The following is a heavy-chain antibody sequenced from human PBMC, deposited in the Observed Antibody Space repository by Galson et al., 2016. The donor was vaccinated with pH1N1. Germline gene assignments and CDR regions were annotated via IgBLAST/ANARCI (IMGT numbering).Heavy chain of an antibody. CDR1: GLTFNSYG. CDR3: AKDRGYSYGRFFDY. V-gene: IGHV3-30*02. D-gene: IGHD5-12*01. Sequence: SLRLSCAASGLTFNSYGMHWVRQAPGKGPEWVAFIRYAGSNKYYADSVKSRFTISRDNSKNMLYLQMKSLRTEDTAVYYCAKDRGYSYGRFFDYWGQGALVIVSS. J-gene: IGHJ4*02. CDR2: IRYAGSNK.